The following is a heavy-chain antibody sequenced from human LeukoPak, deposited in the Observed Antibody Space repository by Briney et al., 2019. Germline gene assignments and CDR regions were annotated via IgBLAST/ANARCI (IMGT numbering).Heavy chain of an antibody. CDR1: GFTFSSYA. J-gene: IGHJ4*02. Sequence: PGRSLRLSCAASGFTFSSYAIHWVRQAPGKGLEWVALISYDGSNKYYADFVKGRFTLSRDNSKNTLYLQMNSLRAEDTAVYYCAKDGGIAVAEVGHDYWGQGTLVTVSS. V-gene: IGHV3-30-3*01. CDR3: AKDGGIAVAEVGHDY. D-gene: IGHD6-19*01. CDR2: ISYDGSNK.